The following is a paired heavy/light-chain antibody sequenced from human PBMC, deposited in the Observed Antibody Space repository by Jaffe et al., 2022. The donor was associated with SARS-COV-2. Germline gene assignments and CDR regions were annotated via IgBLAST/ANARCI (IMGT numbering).Heavy chain of an antibody. CDR1: GYTLIELS. J-gene: IGHJ5*02. Sequence: QVQLVQSGAEVKKPGASVKVSCRVSGYTLIELSMYWVRQAPGKGLEWMGGFDPEEGKTIYAQKFQGRVTMTEDTSTDTAYMELSSLRSEDTAVYYCATGPAIIPASWFDPWGQGTLVTVSS. CDR2: FDPEEGKT. CDR3: ATGPAIIPASWFDP. V-gene: IGHV1-24*01. D-gene: IGHD3-3*01.
Light chain of an antibody. J-gene: IGLJ1*01. V-gene: IGLV1-51*01. CDR3: GTWDSSLSARYV. Sequence: SVLTQPPSVSAAPGQKVTISCSGSSSNIGNNSVSWYQQFPGTAPKLLIYDNNKRPSGIPDRFSGSKSGTSATLGITGLQTGDEADYYCGTWDSSLSARYVFGTGTKVTVL. CDR2: DNN. CDR1: SSNIGNNS.